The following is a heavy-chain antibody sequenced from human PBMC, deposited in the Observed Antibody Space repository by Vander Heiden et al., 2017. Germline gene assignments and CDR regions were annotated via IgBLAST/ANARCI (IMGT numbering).Heavy chain of an antibody. V-gene: IGHV3-33*01. CDR3: ARDISMIRGQIPSWLRGPDY. CDR1: GLLFSTYG. CDR2: IWFDGSKS. D-gene: IGHD3-10*01. Sequence: QVQLVESGGGVVQPGTSLRLSCAASGLLFSTYGMHWVRQAPGKGLEWVAIIWFDGSKSYYADSVKGRFTISRDNSKNTLYLQMDSLRAEDTAVYYCARDISMIRGQIPSWLRGPDYWGQGTLVTVSS. J-gene: IGHJ4*02.